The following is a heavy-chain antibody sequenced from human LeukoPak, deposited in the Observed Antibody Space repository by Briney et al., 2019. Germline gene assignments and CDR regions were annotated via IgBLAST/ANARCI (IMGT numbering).Heavy chain of an antibody. D-gene: IGHD3-22*01. CDR3: AKDNYYDSSGYLDY. CDR1: GFTFSSYA. J-gene: IGHJ4*02. Sequence: PGGSLRLSCAASGFTFSSYAMSWVRQAPGKGLEWVSAISGSGGSTYYADSVKGRFTISRDNSKNTLYLQMNSLRVEDTAVYYCAKDNYYDSSGYLDYWGQGTLVTVSS. CDR2: ISGSGGST. V-gene: IGHV3-23*01.